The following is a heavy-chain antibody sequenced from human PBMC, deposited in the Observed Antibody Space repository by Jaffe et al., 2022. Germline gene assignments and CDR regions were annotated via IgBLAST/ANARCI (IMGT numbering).Heavy chain of an antibody. CDR1: GGSISSYY. D-gene: IGHD1-1*01. CDR3: ARDLLKYNWNDGRDNWFDP. Sequence: QVQLQESGPGLVKPSETLSLTCTVSGGSISSYYWSWIRQPPGKGLEWIGYIYYSGSTNYNPSLKSRVTISVDTSKNQFSLKLSSVTAADTAVYYCARDLLKYNWNDGRDNWFDPWGQGTLVTVSS. CDR2: IYYSGST. J-gene: IGHJ5*02. V-gene: IGHV4-59*01.